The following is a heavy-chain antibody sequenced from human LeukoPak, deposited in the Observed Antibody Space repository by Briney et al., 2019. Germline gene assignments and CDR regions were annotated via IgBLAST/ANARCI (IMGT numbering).Heavy chain of an antibody. V-gene: IGHV4-31*03. CDR1: GGCVSSGGYY. D-gene: IGHD4-17*01. J-gene: IGHJ6*02. Sequence: PSQTLSLTCTVSGGCVSSGGYYWSWMREHPLKSLEWIRYIYYSGSTYYNPSLKSRVTILVDTSKNQFSLKLSSVTAADTAVYYCARDRRGTTVTYYYYYGMDVWGQGTRVTVSS. CDR3: ARDRRGTTVTYYYYYGMDV. CDR2: IYYSGST.